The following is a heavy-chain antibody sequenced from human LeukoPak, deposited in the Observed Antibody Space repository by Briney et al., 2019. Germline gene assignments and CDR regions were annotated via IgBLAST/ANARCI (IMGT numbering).Heavy chain of an antibody. V-gene: IGHV4-59*01. J-gene: IGHJ4*02. CDR2: IYYSGST. D-gene: IGHD4-23*01. CDR1: GGSISSFY. CDR3: ARDTGTVVDY. Sequence: SETLSLTCTVSGGSISSFYWSWIRQPPGKGLEWIGYIYYSGSTNYNPSLKSRVTTSVDTSKNQFSLKLSSVTAADTAVYYCARDTGTVVDYWGQGTLVTVSS.